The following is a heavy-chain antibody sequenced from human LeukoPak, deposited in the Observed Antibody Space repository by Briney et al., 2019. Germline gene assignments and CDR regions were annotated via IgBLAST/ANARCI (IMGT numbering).Heavy chain of an antibody. CDR2: INPNSGGT. J-gene: IGHJ3*02. CDR3: AGDSYSSGEDAFDI. Sequence: ASVKVSCKASGYTFTGYYMHWVRQAPGQGLEWMGWINPNSGGTNYAQKFQGWVTMTRDTSISTAYMELSRLRSDDTAVYYCAGDSYSSGEDAFDIWGQGTMVTVSS. CDR1: GYTFTGYY. D-gene: IGHD6-19*01. V-gene: IGHV1-2*04.